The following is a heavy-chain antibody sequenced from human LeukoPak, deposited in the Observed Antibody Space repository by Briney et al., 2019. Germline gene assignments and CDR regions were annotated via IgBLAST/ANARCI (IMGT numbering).Heavy chain of an antibody. V-gene: IGHV3-23*01. J-gene: IGHJ4*02. D-gene: IGHD1-7*01. Sequence: GGSLRLSCAASGFTFSSYAMSRVRQTPVKGLEWVSVISGSGGSTYYADSVKGRFTISRDNAKNSLHLQMNSLRAEDTALYYCARDLGRYNWNYGDFDYWGQGTLVTVSS. CDR1: GFTFSSYA. CDR2: ISGSGGST. CDR3: ARDLGRYNWNYGDFDY.